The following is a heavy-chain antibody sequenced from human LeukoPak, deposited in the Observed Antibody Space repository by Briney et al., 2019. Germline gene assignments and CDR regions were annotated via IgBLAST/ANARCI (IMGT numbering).Heavy chain of an antibody. Sequence: GGSLRLSCAASGFTFSSYAMSWVRQAPGKGLEWVSDINGSGGSTYYADSVKGRFTISRDNSKNTLYLQMNSLRAEDTAVYYCAKDRLIYAVTSTDYWGQGTLVTVSS. V-gene: IGHV3-23*01. CDR1: GFTFSSYA. CDR3: AKDRLIYAVTSTDY. D-gene: IGHD4-17*01. CDR2: INGSGGST. J-gene: IGHJ4*02.